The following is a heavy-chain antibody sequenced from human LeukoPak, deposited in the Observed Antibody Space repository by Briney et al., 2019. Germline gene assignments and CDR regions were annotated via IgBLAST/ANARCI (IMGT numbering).Heavy chain of an antibody. CDR3: ARAFPGSSGWYERWSAQAGKGPFDY. CDR1: GFTFSSYE. J-gene: IGHJ4*02. V-gene: IGHV3-30*04. Sequence: GGSLRLSCAASGFTFSSYEMNWVRQAPGKGLEWVAVISYDGSNKYYADSVKGRFTISRDNSKNTLYLQMNSLRAEDTAVYYCARAFPGSSGWYERWSAQAGKGPFDYWGQGTLVTVSS. D-gene: IGHD6-19*01. CDR2: ISYDGSNK.